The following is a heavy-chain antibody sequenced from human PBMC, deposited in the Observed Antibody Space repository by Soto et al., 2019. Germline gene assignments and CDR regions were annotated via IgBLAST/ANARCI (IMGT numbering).Heavy chain of an antibody. CDR2: ISGYNGNT. CDR3: ARPRFKDYGDYVRRGLYVDV. CDR1: GHSFTNHG. V-gene: IGHV1-18*01. D-gene: IGHD4-17*01. Sequence: ASVKVSCKASGHSFTNHGISWVRQAPGQGLEWMGWISGYNGNTNYVQKLQGRVTMTTDTSTSTAYMELRSLRSDDTAVYYCARPRFKDYGDYVRRGLYVDVWGQGTTVTVSS. J-gene: IGHJ6*02.